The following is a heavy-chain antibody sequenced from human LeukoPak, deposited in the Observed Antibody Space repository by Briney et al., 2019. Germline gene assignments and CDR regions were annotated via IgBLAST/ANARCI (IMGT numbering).Heavy chain of an antibody. Sequence: GGSLRLSCAASGFTFSSYAMHRVRQAPGKGLEWVAVISYDGSNKYYADSVKGRFTISRDNSKNTLYLQMNSLRAEDTAVYYCAKGIYSSGWSYFDYWGHGTLVTVSS. V-gene: IGHV3-30*07. CDR1: GFTFSSYA. D-gene: IGHD6-19*01. J-gene: IGHJ4*01. CDR3: AKGIYSSGWSYFDY. CDR2: ISYDGSNK.